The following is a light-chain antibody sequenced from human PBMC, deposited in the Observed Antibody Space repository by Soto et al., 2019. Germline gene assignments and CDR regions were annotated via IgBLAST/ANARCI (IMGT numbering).Light chain of an antibody. CDR3: QQYKDGAWT. V-gene: IGKV1-5*01. J-gene: IGKJ1*01. CDR1: QRIDRY. Sequence: DIQLTQSPSTLSASVGDRVTDTCRASQRIDRYLAWYQQKPGKAPKLLVYDASTLEGGVPSSFSGSGSATESILTISSLQPDDFATYYCQQYKDGAWTFGQGTRVEIK. CDR2: DAS.